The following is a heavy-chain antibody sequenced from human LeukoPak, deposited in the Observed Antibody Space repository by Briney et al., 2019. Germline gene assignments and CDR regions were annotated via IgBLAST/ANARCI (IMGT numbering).Heavy chain of an antibody. CDR1: GFTFSNYA. D-gene: IGHD7-27*01. J-gene: IGHJ4*02. Sequence: PGGSLRLSCAASGFTFSNYAMSWVRQAPGKGLEWVSSISDSGGSTYYADSVKGRFTISRDNSKNTQYLQMNSPRAEDTAAYYCAKDGNWARFENWGQGTLVTVSS. V-gene: IGHV3-23*01. CDR3: AKDGNWARFEN. CDR2: ISDSGGST.